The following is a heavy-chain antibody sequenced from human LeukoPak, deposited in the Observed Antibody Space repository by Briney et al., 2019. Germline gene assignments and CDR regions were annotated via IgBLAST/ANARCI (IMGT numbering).Heavy chain of an antibody. CDR1: GFTFSDYY. CDR3: ARVLDGRSSWYLYYYMDV. V-gene: IGHV3-11*04. CDR2: ISSSGSTI. J-gene: IGHJ6*03. D-gene: IGHD6-13*01. Sequence: GGSLRLSCAASGFTFSDYYMSWIRQAPGKGLEWVSYISSSGSTIYYADSVKGRFTISRDNAKNSLYLQMNSLRAEDTAVYYCARVLDGRSSWYLYYYMDVWGKGTTVTVSS.